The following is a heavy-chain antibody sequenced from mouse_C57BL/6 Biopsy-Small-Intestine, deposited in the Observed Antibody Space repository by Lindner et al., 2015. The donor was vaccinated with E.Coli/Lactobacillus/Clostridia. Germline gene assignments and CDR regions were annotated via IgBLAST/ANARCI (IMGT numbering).Heavy chain of an antibody. CDR2: INPNSGAT. V-gene: IGHV1-22*01. Sequence: SVKVSCKASGYTFSDYYIHWVRQAPGQGLQWMGWINPNSGATNYAQKFQGRATMTRDTSITTAYMDLASLTSDDSAIYYCARSERRTYYGLDVWGQGTTVTVSS. CDR3: ARSERRTYYGLDV. D-gene: IGHD1-1*01. J-gene: IGHJ1*01. CDR1: GYTFSDYY.